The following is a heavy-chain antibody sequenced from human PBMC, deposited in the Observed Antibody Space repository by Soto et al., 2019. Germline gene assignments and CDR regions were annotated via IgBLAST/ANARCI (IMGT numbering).Heavy chain of an antibody. V-gene: IGHV2-5*02. D-gene: IGHD5-12*01. CDR2: IYWDDDK. CDR3: GHRRGGDGYISYLDY. Sequence: QITLKESGPTLVKPTQTLTLTCTFSGFSLTTSGVGVAWIRQPPGKALEWLAIIYWDDDKRYSPSLNSRLTISKDTPKNPVVLTMNNVDPVDTATYYCGHRRGGDGYISYLDYWGQGTLVTVSS. J-gene: IGHJ4*02. CDR1: GFSLTTSGVG.